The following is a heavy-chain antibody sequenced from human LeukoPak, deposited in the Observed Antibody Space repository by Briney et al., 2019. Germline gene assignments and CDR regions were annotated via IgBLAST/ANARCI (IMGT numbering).Heavy chain of an antibody. Sequence: PGGSLRLSCAASAFSLNAYNMNWVRQAPGKGLVWVSRIKTDGSTITYADSVKGRFTISRDNAMNTLYLQMNSLGAEDTAVYYCARVGQGEWFFDLWGRGTLVTVSS. D-gene: IGHD1-26*01. CDR2: IKTDGSTI. CDR3: ARVGQGEWFFDL. CDR1: AFSLNAYN. J-gene: IGHJ2*01. V-gene: IGHV3-74*01.